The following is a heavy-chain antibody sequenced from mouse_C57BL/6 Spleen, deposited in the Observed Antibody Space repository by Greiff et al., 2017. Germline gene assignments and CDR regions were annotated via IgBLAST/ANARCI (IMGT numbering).Heavy chain of an antibody. CDR3: ARYDYDAMYY. CDR1: GYTFTSYW. V-gene: IGHV1-7*01. J-gene: IGHJ4*01. CDR2: INPSSGYT. Sequence: QVQLQQSGAELAKPGASVKLSCKASGYTFTSYWMHWVKQRPGQGLEWIGYINPSSGYTKYNQKFKDKAKLTADKSSSTAYMQLSSLTYEDSAVYYCARYDYDAMYYWGQGTSVTVSS.